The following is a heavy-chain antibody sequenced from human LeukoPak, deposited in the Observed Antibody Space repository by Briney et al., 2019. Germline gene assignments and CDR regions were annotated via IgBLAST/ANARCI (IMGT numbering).Heavy chain of an antibody. CDR3: ARDRWSSSSSEGTFDI. V-gene: IGHV1-8*01. Sequence: GASVKVSCKASGYTFTSYDINWVRQATGQGLEWMGWMNPNSGNTGYAQKFQGRVTMTRNTSISTAYMELSSLRSEDTAVYYCARDRWSSSSSEGTFDIWGQGTKVTVSS. CDR2: MNPNSGNT. J-gene: IGHJ3*02. D-gene: IGHD6-6*01. CDR1: GYTFTSYD.